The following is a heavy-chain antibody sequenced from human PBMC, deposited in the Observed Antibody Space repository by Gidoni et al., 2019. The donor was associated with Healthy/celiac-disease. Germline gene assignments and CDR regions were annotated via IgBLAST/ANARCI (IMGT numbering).Heavy chain of an antibody. Sequence: QVQLVQSGAEVKKPGSSVKVSCKASGGTFSSYAISWVRQAPGQGLEWMGGIIPIFGTANYAQKFQGRVTITADESTSTAYMELSSLRSEDTAVYYCARDNAVTIFGVVRYYGMDVWGQGTTVTVSS. J-gene: IGHJ6*02. V-gene: IGHV1-69*01. CDR1: GGTFSSYA. CDR2: IIPIFGTA. CDR3: ARDNAVTIFGVVRYYGMDV. D-gene: IGHD3-3*01.